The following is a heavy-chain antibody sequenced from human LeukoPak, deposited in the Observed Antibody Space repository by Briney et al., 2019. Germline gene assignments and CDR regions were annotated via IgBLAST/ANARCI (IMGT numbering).Heavy chain of an antibody. CDR3: ARGNHYLDNRGSPFDY. Sequence: GESLKISCQGSGYSFSSYWINWVRQMPGKGLEWVGIIYPGDSHTRYNPSFQGQVTISADKSISTAYLQWNSLKASDTALYYCARGNHYLDNRGSPFDYRGQGTLVTVSS. D-gene: IGHD3-22*01. J-gene: IGHJ4*02. V-gene: IGHV5-51*01. CDR1: GYSFSSYW. CDR2: IYPGDSHT.